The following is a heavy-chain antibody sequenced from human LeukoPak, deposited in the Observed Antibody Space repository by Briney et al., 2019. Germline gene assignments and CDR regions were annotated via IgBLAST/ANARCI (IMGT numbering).Heavy chain of an antibody. Sequence: GGSLRLSCAASGFTFRTYWMHWVRQTPGQGLVWVSRINSDGSTTNYADSVKGRFTVSRDNAQNTLYLQMSSQRAEDAAVYYCARAGNYYFEYWGQGALASVPS. J-gene: IGHJ4*02. CDR1: GFTFRTYW. CDR2: INSDGSTT. D-gene: IGHD3-10*01. CDR3: ARAGNYYFEY. V-gene: IGHV3-74*01.